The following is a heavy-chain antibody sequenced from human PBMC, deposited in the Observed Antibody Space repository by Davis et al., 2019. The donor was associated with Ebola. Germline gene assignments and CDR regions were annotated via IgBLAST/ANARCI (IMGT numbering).Heavy chain of an antibody. V-gene: IGHV4-4*02. J-gene: IGHJ4*02. Sequence: SETLSLTCAVSGGSISTSIWWSWIRQPPGKGLEWIGEVHHSGSTNYNVSLKSRVTISVDTSKNQFSLKLSSVTAADTAVYYCARYDSGSYVEGLDYWGQGTLVTVSS. CDR2: VHHSGST. CDR3: ARYDSGSYVEGLDY. CDR1: GGSISTSIW. D-gene: IGHD1-26*01.